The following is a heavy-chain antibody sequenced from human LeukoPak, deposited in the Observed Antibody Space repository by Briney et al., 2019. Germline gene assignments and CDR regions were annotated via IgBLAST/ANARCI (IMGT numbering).Heavy chain of an antibody. CDR2: ISGSGGST. CDR3: AKGYCSGGSCYFDY. Sequence: GGSLRLSCAASGFTFSCYAMSWVRQAPGKGLEWVSAISGSGGSTYYADSVKGRFTISRDNSKNTLYLQMNSLRAEDTAVYYCAKGYCSGGSCYFDYWGQGTLVTVSS. CDR1: GFTFSCYA. D-gene: IGHD2-15*01. J-gene: IGHJ4*02. V-gene: IGHV3-23*01.